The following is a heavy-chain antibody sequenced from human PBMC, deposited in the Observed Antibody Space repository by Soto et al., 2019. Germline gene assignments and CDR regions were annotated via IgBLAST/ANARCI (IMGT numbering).Heavy chain of an antibody. V-gene: IGHV3-48*03. CDR3: ARLIAALNS. J-gene: IGHJ4*02. CDR1: GFTFSSYE. CDR2: ISSSGSTI. Sequence: GGSLRLSCAASGFTFSSYEMNWVRQAPGKGLEWVSYISSSGSTIYYADSVKGRFTISRDYAKNSLYLQMNSLRAEDTAVYYCARLIAALNSWGQGTLGTGSS. D-gene: IGHD6-6*01.